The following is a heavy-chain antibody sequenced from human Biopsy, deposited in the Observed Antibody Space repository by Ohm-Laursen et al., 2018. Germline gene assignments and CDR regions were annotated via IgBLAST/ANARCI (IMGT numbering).Heavy chain of an antibody. Sequence: SLRLSCTASGFTFGDAWMSWIRQAPGKGLEWVGRIKSKFDGETTDYAAPVKGRFIISRDDSKSTLFLQMNSLKVEDIGVYFCSTGGGDFYYNGMDVWGQGTTVTVSS. CDR2: IKSKFDGETT. CDR1: GFTFGDAW. V-gene: IGHV3-15*01. D-gene: IGHD3-16*01. CDR3: STGGGDFYYNGMDV. J-gene: IGHJ6*02.